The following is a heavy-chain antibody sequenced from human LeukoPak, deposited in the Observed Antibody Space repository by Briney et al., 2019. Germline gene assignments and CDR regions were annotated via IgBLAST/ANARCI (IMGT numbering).Heavy chain of an antibody. CDR1: GFTFIRYW. J-gene: IGHJ6*03. D-gene: IGHD4-17*01. V-gene: IGHV3-74*01. Sequence: GGSLRLSCAASGFTFIRYWTHWVRQAPGKGLEWVSRLNLDGSTTSYADSVRGRFTISRDNAKNTLYLQINSLKPEDTAVYYCASAPTAYDYEVVDYYIDVWGNRTTVTVSS. CDR3: ASAPTAYDYEVVDYYIDV. CDR2: LNLDGSTT.